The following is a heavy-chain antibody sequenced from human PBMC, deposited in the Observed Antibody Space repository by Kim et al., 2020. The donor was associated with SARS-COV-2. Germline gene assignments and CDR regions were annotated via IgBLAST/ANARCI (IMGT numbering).Heavy chain of an antibody. V-gene: IGHV3-23*01. D-gene: IGHD5-12*01. Sequence: GGSLRLSCAASGFTFRSDAMSWVRQAPGKGLEWVSARSGRGGSTYYADSVKGRFTISRDNSKNTLYLQMNSLRAEDTAVYYCAKDLGYLGGDYWGQGTLVTVSS. CDR1: GFTFRSDA. J-gene: IGHJ4*02. CDR2: RSGRGGST. CDR3: AKDLGYLGGDY.